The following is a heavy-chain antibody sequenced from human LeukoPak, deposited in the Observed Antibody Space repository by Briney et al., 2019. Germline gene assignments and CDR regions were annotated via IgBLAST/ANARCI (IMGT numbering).Heavy chain of an antibody. CDR2: IKQDGSEK. J-gene: IGHJ4*02. CDR1: GFTFSSYW. Sequence: GGSLRLSCAASGFTFSSYWMSWVRQAPGKGLEWVANIKQDGSEKYYVDSVKGRFTISRDNAKNSLYLQMNSLRAEDTAVYYCARDRPYGGTPSFDYWGQGTLVTVSS. V-gene: IGHV3-7*01. CDR3: ARDRPYGGTPSFDY. D-gene: IGHD4-23*01.